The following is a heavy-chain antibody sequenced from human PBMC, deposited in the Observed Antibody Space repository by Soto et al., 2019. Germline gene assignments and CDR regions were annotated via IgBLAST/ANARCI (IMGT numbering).Heavy chain of an antibody. CDR1: DGSISSYY. CDR2: IFYSGST. V-gene: IGHV4-59*01. D-gene: IGHD1-26*01. J-gene: IGHJ4*02. Sequence: QEQLQESGPGLVKPSETLSLTCTVSDGSISSYYWSWIRQPPGKGLEWIGYIFYSGSTNYNPSLKSRVTISLDTSKNQFSLKLSSVTAADTAVYYCARGMGATFDYWGQGTLVTVSS. CDR3: ARGMGATFDY.